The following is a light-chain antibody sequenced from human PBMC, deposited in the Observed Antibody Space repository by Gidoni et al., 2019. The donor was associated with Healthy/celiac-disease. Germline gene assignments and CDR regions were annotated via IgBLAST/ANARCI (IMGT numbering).Light chain of an antibody. J-gene: IGKJ4*01. CDR2: GAS. V-gene: IGKV3-15*01. CDR3: QHYNNWPTLT. Sequence: EIVMTQSPATLSVSPGERATLSCRASQSVSSNLAWYQQKPGQAPRLLIYGASTRATGIPARFSGSGSGKEFTLTISSLQSEDFAVYYCQHYNNWPTLTFGGGTKVEIK. CDR1: QSVSSN.